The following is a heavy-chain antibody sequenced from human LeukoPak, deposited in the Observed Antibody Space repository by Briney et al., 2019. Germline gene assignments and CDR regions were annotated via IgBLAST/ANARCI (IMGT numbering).Heavy chain of an antibody. CDR2: ISAYNGNT. CDR3: ASRGDSSGYIDY. CDR1: GYTFTSYG. J-gene: IGHJ4*02. V-gene: IGHV1-18*01. D-gene: IGHD3-22*01. Sequence: ASVKVSCKASGYTFTSYGISWVRQAPGQGLEWMGWISAYNGNTNYAQKFQGRVTITADKSTSTAYMELSSLRSEDTAVYYCASRGDSSGYIDYWGQGTLVTVSS.